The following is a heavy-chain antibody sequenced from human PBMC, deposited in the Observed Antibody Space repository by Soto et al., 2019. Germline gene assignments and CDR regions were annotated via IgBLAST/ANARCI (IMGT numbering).Heavy chain of an antibody. Sequence: SETLSLTCAVYGGSFSGYYWSWIRQPPGKGLEWIGEINHSGSTNYNPSLKSRVTISVDTSKNQFSLKLSSVTAADTAVYYCARASAAAGTFGYWGQGTLVTVSS. V-gene: IGHV4-34*01. CDR2: INHSGST. D-gene: IGHD6-13*01. J-gene: IGHJ4*02. CDR1: GGSFSGYY. CDR3: ARASAAAGTFGY.